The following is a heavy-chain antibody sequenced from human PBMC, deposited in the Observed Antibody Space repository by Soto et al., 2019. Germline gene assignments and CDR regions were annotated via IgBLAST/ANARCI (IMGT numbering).Heavy chain of an antibody. Sequence: QVQLVQSGAEVKKPGASVKVSCKASGYTFTSYGISWLRQAPGQGLEWMGWISAYNGNTNYAQKLQGSVTMTTDASTSTAYMELRRLRSDDTGVYYCARDLEGYSGSQRYWGLFDYWGKGTLVTVSS. CDR3: ARDLEGYSGSQRYWGLFDY. CDR1: GYTFTSYG. D-gene: IGHD1-26*01. J-gene: IGHJ4*02. V-gene: IGHV1-18*04. CDR2: ISAYNGNT.